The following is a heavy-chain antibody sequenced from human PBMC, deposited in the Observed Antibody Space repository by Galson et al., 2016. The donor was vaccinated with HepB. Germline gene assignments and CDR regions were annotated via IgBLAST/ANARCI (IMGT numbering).Heavy chain of an antibody. CDR3: ARRPPVTRSHFYFDY. CDR2: IYYSATT. Sequence: ETLSLTCTVSGGSFSSSGSSWDWFRQPPGKGLEWIATIYYSATTYYNPSLKSRVTISVDTSKNQFSLKLSSVTAADTAVFYCARRPPVTRSHFYFDYWGQETLVTVSS. V-gene: IGHV4-39*01. D-gene: IGHD1-26*01. CDR1: GGSFSSSGSS. J-gene: IGHJ4*02.